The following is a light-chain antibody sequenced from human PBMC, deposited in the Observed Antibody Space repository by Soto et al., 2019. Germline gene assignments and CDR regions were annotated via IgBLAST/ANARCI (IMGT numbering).Light chain of an antibody. V-gene: IGLV2-8*01. CDR2: EVS. Sequence: QSALTQPPSASGSPGQSVTISCTGTSSDVGGYNYVSWYQQHPGKAPKLMIYEVSKRPSGVPDRFSGSKSGNTASLTVSGLQPEDEADYYCSSYAGSNKFVVFGGGTKLTVL. CDR3: SSYAGSNKFVV. J-gene: IGLJ2*01. CDR1: SSDVGGYNY.